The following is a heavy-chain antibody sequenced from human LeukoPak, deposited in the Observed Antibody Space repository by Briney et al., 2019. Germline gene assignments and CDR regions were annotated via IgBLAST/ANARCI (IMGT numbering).Heavy chain of an antibody. CDR1: GYTFTGYY. V-gene: IGHV1-2*06. J-gene: IGHJ3*02. CDR3: ARVYYYDSSGYQPESLTKNDAFDI. Sequence: ASVKVSCKASGYTFTGYYMHWVRQAPGQGLEWMGRVNPNSGGKNYAQKFQGRVTMTRDTSISTAYMELSRLRSDDTAVYYCARVYYYDSSGYQPESLTKNDAFDIWGQGTMVTVSS. CDR2: VNPNSGGK. D-gene: IGHD3-22*01.